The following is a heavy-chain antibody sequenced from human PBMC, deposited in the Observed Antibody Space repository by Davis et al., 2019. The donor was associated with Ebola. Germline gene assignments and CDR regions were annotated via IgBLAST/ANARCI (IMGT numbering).Heavy chain of an antibody. CDR2: IYYSGST. V-gene: IGHV4-31*03. CDR3: ARESNGRWFDP. J-gene: IGHJ5*02. CDR1: GGSISSGGYY. Sequence: PSETLSLTCTVSGGSISSGGYYWSWIRQHPGKGLEWIGYIYYSGSTYYNPSLKSRVTISVDTSKNQFSLKLSSVTAADTAVYYCARESNGRWFDPWGQGTLVTVSS.